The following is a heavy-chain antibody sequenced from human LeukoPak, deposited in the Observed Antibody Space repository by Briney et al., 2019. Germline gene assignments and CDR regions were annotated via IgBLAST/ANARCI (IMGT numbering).Heavy chain of an antibody. J-gene: IGHJ4*02. D-gene: IGHD3-10*01. CDR3: ATGGIRFSGQDY. CDR1: GFTFSSYT. Sequence: PGGSLRLSCTVSGFTFSSYTMNWVRQAPGKGLEWVSSIGSSGTTMYYADSVKGRFTISRDNAKTSVFLQMNNLRAEDTAVYYCATGGIRFSGQDYWGQGSLVTVSS. CDR2: IGSSGTTM. V-gene: IGHV3-48*01.